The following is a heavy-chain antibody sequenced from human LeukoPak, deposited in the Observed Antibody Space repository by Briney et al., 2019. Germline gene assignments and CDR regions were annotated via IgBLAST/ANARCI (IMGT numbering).Heavy chain of an antibody. V-gene: IGHV3-53*01. CDR3: ARGISSSGWLDY. CDR2: LYSGGNT. D-gene: IGHD6-19*01. Sequence: GGSLRLSCAASGFTVSSNFMSWVRQAPGKGLEWISVLYSGGNTYYADSVQGRFTISRDNSENTLFFQMNSLRAEDTAVYYCARGISSSGWLDYWGQGTLVTVSS. CDR1: GFTVSSNF. J-gene: IGHJ4*02.